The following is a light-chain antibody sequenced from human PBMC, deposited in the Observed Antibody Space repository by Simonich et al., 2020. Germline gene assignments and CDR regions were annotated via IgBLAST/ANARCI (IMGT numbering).Light chain of an antibody. J-gene: IGKJ2*01. CDR1: QSVLYSSNNKTY. CDR3: QQYYSTPYT. CDR2: GAS. Sequence: DIVMTQSPDSLAVSLGERATINCKSSQSVLYSSNNKTYLAWYQQNPGQPPNLLIYGASTRESGVPDRFSGGGSGTDFTLTISSLQAEDVAVYYCQQYYSTPYTFGQGTKLEIK. V-gene: IGKV4-1*01.